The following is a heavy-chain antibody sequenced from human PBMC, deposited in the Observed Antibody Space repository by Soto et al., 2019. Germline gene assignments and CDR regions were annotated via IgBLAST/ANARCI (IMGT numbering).Heavy chain of an antibody. Sequence: ASLKGYCKGSGYTFTIYGIGWVRQAHGQGLEWMGWISAHTGSTEYAQRFQGRVTMTTDRSTSTAYMELRSLRSDDTAVYYCARAFFYQGSDSRGYSFDAFDFWGPGTLVTVS. CDR1: GYTFTIYG. D-gene: IGHD3-22*01. CDR3: ARAFFYQGSDSRGYSFDAFDF. J-gene: IGHJ3*01. CDR2: ISAHTGST. V-gene: IGHV1-18*01.